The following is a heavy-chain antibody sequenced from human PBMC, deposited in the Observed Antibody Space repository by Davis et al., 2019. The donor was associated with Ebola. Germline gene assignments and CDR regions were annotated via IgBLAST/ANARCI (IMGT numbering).Heavy chain of an antibody. CDR1: GFTFSNYA. J-gene: IGHJ4*02. CDR3: AKHTMTVVVIDNFDY. D-gene: IGHD3-22*01. Sequence: GESLKISCAASGFTFSNYAMNWVRQAPGKGLEWVAAITGSGRNTYYADSVKGRFTISRDTSKDTVYLQMNSLRAEDTAVYYCAKHTMTVVVIDNFDYWGQGTPVTVSS. V-gene: IGHV3-23*01. CDR2: ITGSGRNT.